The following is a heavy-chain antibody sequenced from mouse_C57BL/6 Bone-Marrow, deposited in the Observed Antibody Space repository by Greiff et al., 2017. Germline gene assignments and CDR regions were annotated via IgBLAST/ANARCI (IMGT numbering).Heavy chain of an antibody. CDR1: GYAFTNYL. Sequence: QVQLQQSGAELVRPGTSVKVSCKASGYAFTNYLIEWVKQRPGQGLEWIGVINPGSGGTNYNEKFKGKATLTADKSSSTADMQLSSLTSEDSAVYFCARGDYYSNYPYYFDYWGQGTTLTVSS. CDR2: INPGSGGT. CDR3: ARGDYYSNYPYYFDY. D-gene: IGHD2-5*01. V-gene: IGHV1-54*01. J-gene: IGHJ2*01.